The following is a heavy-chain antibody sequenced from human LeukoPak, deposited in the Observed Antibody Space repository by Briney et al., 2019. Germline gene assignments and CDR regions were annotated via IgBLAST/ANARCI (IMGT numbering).Heavy chain of an antibody. J-gene: IGHJ3*02. Sequence: SETLSLTCTVSGGSISSYYWSWIRQPPGKGLEWIGYIYYSGSTNYNPSLKSRVTISVDTSKNQFSLKLSSVTAADTAVYYCARDGYSYLTAFDIWGQGTMVTVSS. V-gene: IGHV4-59*01. D-gene: IGHD5-18*01. CDR1: GGSISSYY. CDR3: ARDGYSYLTAFDI. CDR2: IYYSGST.